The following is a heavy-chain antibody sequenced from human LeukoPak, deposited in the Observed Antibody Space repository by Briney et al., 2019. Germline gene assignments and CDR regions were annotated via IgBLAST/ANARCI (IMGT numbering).Heavy chain of an antibody. J-gene: IGHJ4*02. CDR2: IYSGGST. Sequence: GGSLRLSCAASGFTVSSNYMSWVRQAPGKGLEWVSVIYSGGSTYYADSVKGRFTFSRDNSKNTLYLQMNSLRAEDTAVYYCARGGYGGNSLYYFDYWGQGTLVTVSS. V-gene: IGHV3-66*01. CDR3: ARGGYGGNSLYYFDY. D-gene: IGHD4-23*01. CDR1: GFTVSSNY.